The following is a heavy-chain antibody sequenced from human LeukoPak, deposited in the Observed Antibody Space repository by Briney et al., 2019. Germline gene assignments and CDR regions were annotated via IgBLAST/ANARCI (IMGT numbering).Heavy chain of an antibody. V-gene: IGHV4-39*01. D-gene: IGHD3-10*01. CDR3: ARHPHPGSGELLPEGFDP. Sequence: SETLSLTCTVSGGSISSSSYYWGWIRQPPGKGLEWIGSIYYSGSTYYNPSLKSRVTISVDTSKNQFSLKLSSVTAADTAVYYCARHPHPGSGELLPEGFDPWGQGTLVTVSS. CDR2: IYYSGST. J-gene: IGHJ5*02. CDR1: GGSISSSSYY.